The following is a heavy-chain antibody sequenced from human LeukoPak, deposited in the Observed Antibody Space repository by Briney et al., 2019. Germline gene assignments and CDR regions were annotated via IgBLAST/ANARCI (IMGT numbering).Heavy chain of an antibody. Sequence: GGSLRLSCAASGFTFSSYAMSWVRQAPGKGLEWVSPISGSGGSTYYADSVKGRFTISRDNSKNTLYLQMNSLRAEDTAVYYCAKDSESPLAIFDYWGQGTLVTVSS. CDR2: ISGSGGST. CDR3: AKDSESPLAIFDY. J-gene: IGHJ4*02. CDR1: GFTFSSYA. V-gene: IGHV3-23*01.